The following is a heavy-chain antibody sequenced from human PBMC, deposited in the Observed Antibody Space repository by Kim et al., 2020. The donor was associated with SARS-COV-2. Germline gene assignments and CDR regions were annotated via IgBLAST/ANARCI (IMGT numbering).Heavy chain of an antibody. J-gene: IGHJ4*02. Sequence: QKLQGQVTMTRDTSTSTVYMERSSLRSKDTAVYYCARDLVVVPAASGFDYWGQGTLVTVSS. V-gene: IGHV1-46*01. CDR3: ARDLVVVPAASGFDY. D-gene: IGHD2-2*01.